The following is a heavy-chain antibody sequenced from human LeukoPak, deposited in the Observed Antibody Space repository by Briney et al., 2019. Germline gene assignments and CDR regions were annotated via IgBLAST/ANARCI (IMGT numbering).Heavy chain of an antibody. CDR3: ARLAPIVVVPAAIDY. CDR2: IYYSGST. D-gene: IGHD2-2*01. CDR1: GGSISSSSYY. J-gene: IGHJ4*02. V-gene: IGHV4-39*01. Sequence: PSETLSLTCTVSGGSISSSSYYWGWIRQPPGKGLEWIGSIYYSGSTYYNPSLKSRVTISVDTSKNQFSLKLSSVTAADTAVYYCARLAPIVVVPAAIDYWGQGTLVTVSS.